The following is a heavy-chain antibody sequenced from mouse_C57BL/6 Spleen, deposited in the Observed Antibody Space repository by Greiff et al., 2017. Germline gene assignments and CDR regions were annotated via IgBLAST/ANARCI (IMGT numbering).Heavy chain of an antibody. V-gene: IGHV1-4*01. D-gene: IGHD2-1*01. CDR2: INPSSGYT. Sequence: VKLVESGAELARPGASVKMSCKASGYTFTSYTMHWVKQRPGQGLEWIGYINPSSGYTKYNQKFKDKATLTADKSSSTAYMQLSSLTSEDSAVYYCARSGGNYVAWFAYWGQGTLVTVSA. CDR1: GYTFTSYT. J-gene: IGHJ3*01. CDR3: ARSGGNYVAWFAY.